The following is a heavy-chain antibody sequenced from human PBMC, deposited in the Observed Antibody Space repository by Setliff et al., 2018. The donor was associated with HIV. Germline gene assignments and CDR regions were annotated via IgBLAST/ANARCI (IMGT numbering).Heavy chain of an antibody. CDR1: GFTVSSNY. J-gene: IGHJ4*02. CDR2: ISSSSSTI. V-gene: IGHV3-48*01. Sequence: GGSLRLSCAASGFTVSSNYMSWVRQAPGKGLEWVSYISSSSSTIYYADSVKGRFTISRDNSKNTLYLQMDSLRPKDTAAYYCARAPSWQRQVDFWGQGTLVTVSS. CDR3: ARAPSWQRQVDF. D-gene: IGHD6-25*01.